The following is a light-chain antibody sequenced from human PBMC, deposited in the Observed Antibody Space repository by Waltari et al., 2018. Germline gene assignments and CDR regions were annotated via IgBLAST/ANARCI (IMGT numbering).Light chain of an antibody. J-gene: IGKJ1*01. CDR3: QQYSNWPLWT. V-gene: IGKV3-15*01. CDR2: DAS. CDR1: QSVDNN. Sequence: EVVMTQSPATLSVSPGESATLSCTASQSVDNNLAWYQQKPGQPTRLLIYDASTRATGIPARFSGSGSGAEFTLTISSLQSEDFAIYYCQQYSNWPLWTFGQGTKV.